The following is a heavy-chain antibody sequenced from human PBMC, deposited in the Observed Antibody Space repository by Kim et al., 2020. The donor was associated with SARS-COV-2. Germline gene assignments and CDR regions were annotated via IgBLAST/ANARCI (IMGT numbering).Heavy chain of an antibody. Sequence: GGSLRLSCAASGFTVSSNYMSWVRQAPGKGLEWVSVIYSGGSTYYADSVKGRFTISRDNSKNTLYLQMNSLRAEDTAVYYCARAYSSSWEFDYWGQGTLVTVSS. CDR3: ARAYSSSWEFDY. CDR2: IYSGGST. D-gene: IGHD6-13*01. J-gene: IGHJ4*02. V-gene: IGHV3-53*01. CDR1: GFTVSSNY.